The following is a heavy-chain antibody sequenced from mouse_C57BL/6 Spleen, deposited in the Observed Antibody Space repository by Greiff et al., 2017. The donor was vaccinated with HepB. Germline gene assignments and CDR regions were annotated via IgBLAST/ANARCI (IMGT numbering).Heavy chain of an antibody. Sequence: QVQLQQSGAELVKPGASVKISCKASGYAFSSYWMNWVKQRPGKGLEWIGQIYPGDGDTNYNGKFKGKATLTADKSSSTAYMQLSSLTSEDSAVYFCARSRGWLLPSYWYFDVWGTGTTVTVSS. CDR3: ARSRGWLLPSYWYFDV. CDR2: IYPGDGDT. V-gene: IGHV1-80*01. J-gene: IGHJ1*03. CDR1: GYAFSSYW. D-gene: IGHD2-3*01.